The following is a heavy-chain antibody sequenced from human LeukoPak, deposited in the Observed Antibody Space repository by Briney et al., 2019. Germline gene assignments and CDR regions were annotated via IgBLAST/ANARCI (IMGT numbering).Heavy chain of an antibody. D-gene: IGHD3-9*01. J-gene: IGHJ4*02. CDR1: GGTFSSYA. CDR2: IIPIFGTA. CDR3: ARVRDDILTGDFDY. V-gene: IGHV1-69*13. Sequence: VASVKVSCEASGGTFSSYAISWVRQAPGQGLEWMGGIIPIFGTANYAQKFQGRVTITADESTSTAYMELSSLRSEDTAVYYCARVRDDILTGDFDYWGQGTLVTVSS.